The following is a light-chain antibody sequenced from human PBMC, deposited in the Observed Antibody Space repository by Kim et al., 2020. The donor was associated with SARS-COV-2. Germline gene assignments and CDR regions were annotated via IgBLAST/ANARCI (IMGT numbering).Light chain of an antibody. CDR1: QGINNC. Sequence: DVQMTQSPSYLSASVGDRVTITCHASQGINNCLNWYQQKPGKAPKLLIYDASNLETGVPARFSGSGSGTDFTFTISSLQPEDTATYYCQKHNGLPVFGQGTRLEIK. CDR3: QKHNGLPV. V-gene: IGKV1-33*01. CDR2: DAS. J-gene: IGKJ5*01.